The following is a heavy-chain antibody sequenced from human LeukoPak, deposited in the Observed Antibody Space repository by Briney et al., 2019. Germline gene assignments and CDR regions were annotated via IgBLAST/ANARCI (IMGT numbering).Heavy chain of an antibody. CDR1: GYTFTSYG. V-gene: IGHV1-18*04. CDR3: ARGPGIAVAGVFDY. J-gene: IGHJ4*02. CDR2: ISGHNGHT. D-gene: IGHD6-19*01. Sequence: ASVTVSCKASGYTFTSYGINWVRQAPGQGLEWMGWISGHNGHTNYVQKMQGRVTMTTDTSTNKATMELKNLTPNDTAVYYCARGPGIAVAGVFDYGGRGSLVTVSS.